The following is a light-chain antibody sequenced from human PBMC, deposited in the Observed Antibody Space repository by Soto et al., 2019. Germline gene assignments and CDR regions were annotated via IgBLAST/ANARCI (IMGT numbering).Light chain of an antibody. CDR1: QSIFNNY. CDR2: GAS. V-gene: IGKV3-20*01. Sequence: EIVMTQSPATLSVSPGERATLFCRASQSIFNNYLAWYQQKPGQAPRLLVYGASFRATGIPDRFSGSGSGTDFTLTISRLEPEDFAVYYCQQYGGSPFTFGQGTRLEIK. CDR3: QQYGGSPFT. J-gene: IGKJ2*01.